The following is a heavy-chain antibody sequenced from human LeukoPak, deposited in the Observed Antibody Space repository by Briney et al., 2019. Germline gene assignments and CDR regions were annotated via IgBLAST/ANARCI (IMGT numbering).Heavy chain of an antibody. V-gene: IGHV3-23*01. Sequence: GGSLRLSCAASGFTFSSYAMSWVRQAPGKGLEWVPAISGSGGSTYYADSVKGRFTISRDNSKNTLYLQMNSLRAEDTAVYYCAKGPTYSSGWLNWFDPWGQGTLVTVSS. J-gene: IGHJ5*02. CDR1: GFTFSSYA. D-gene: IGHD6-19*01. CDR2: ISGSGGST. CDR3: AKGPTYSSGWLNWFDP.